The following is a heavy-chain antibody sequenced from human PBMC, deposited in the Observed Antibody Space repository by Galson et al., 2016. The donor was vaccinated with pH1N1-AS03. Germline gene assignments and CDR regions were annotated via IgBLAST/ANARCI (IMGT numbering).Heavy chain of an antibody. D-gene: IGHD6-13*01. CDR3: ARQGGYSSSWYV. V-gene: IGHV4-59*08. Sequence: SETLSLTCTVSGGSMNDFYWNWVRQPPGKGLEWIGYIFCTGNTKYNPSLKSRLTISVDTSRSQFSLRLSSVTAADTAVYYCARQGGYSSSWYVWGQGTTVTASS. CDR1: GGSMNDFY. J-gene: IGHJ6*02. CDR2: IFCTGNT.